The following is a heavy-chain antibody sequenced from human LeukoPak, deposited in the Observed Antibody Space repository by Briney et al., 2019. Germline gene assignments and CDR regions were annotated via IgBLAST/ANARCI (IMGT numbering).Heavy chain of an antibody. Sequence: PGGSLRLSCAVSGFTVSNNYMSWVRQAPGKGLEWVSVIYSGGSTKYADSVKGRFHISRDNSKNTLYHQMNSLRAEDTAVYYCARDIGASSGFDYWGQGTLVTVSS. CDR3: ARDIGASSGFDY. CDR2: IYSGGST. CDR1: GFTVSNNY. J-gene: IGHJ4*02. V-gene: IGHV3-66*01. D-gene: IGHD3-22*01.